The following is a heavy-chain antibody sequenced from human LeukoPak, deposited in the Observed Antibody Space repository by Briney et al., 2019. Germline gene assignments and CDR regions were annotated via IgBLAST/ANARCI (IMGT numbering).Heavy chain of an antibody. J-gene: IGHJ4*02. V-gene: IGHV1-46*01. CDR2: INPSGGST. D-gene: IGHD3-10*01. CDR1: GYTFTSYC. CDR3: AIGITMVRGAGDY. Sequence: ASVKVSCKASGYTFTSYCMHWVRQAPGQGLEWKGIINPSGGSTSYAQKFQGRVTMTRDMSTSTVYMELSSLRSEDTAVYYCAIGITMVRGAGDYWGQGTLVTVSS.